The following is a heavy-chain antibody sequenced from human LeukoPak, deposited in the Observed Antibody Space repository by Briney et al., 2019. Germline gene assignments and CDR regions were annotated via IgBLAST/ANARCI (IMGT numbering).Heavy chain of an antibody. V-gene: IGHV3-48*04. CDR3: ARQSGSWTTYFDY. J-gene: IGHJ4*02. D-gene: IGHD1-26*01. CDR2: ISSSSSTI. CDR1: GFTFSSYS. Sequence: GGSLRLSCAASGFTFSSYSMNWVRQAPGKGLEWVSYISSSSSTIYYADSVKGRFTISRDNAKNSLYLQMNSLRAEDTAVYYCARQSGSWTTYFDYWGQGTLVTVSS.